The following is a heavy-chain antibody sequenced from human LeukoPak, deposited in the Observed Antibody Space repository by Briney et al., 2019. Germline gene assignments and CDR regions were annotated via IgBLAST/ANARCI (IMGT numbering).Heavy chain of an antibody. CDR2: ISSSSSYI. Sequence: GGSLRLSCAASGFTFSSYRMTWVRQAPGKGLEWVSSISSSSSYIYYADSVKGRFTISRDNAKNSLYLQMNSLRAEDTAVYYCARVRIVATTFDYWGQGTLVTVSS. V-gene: IGHV3-21*01. CDR3: ARVRIVATTFDY. D-gene: IGHD5-12*01. CDR1: GFTFSSYR. J-gene: IGHJ4*02.